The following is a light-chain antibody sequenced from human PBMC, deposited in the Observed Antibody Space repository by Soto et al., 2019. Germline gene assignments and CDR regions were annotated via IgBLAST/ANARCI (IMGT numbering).Light chain of an antibody. CDR3: QSFDSSLSGWV. Sequence: QSVLTQPPSVSGAPGQRVTISCTGSSSNIGAGYDVHWYQQLPGTAPKLLIYGNINRPSGVPDRFSGSKSGTSASLAITGLQAEDAADYYCQSFDSSLSGWVFGGGTQLTVL. V-gene: IGLV1-40*01. J-gene: IGLJ3*02. CDR2: GNI. CDR1: SSNIGAGYD.